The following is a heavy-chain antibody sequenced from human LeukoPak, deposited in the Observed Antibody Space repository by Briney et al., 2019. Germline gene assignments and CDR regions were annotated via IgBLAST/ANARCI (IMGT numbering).Heavy chain of an antibody. CDR1: GFTFSSYA. Sequence: PGGSLRLSCAASGFTFSSYAMTWVRQAPGKGLEWVSAVRGSDAGTSYADSVKGRFTISRDNSKNTLYLQMNSLRAEDTAVYYCAKNRGGTYYSGSDYWGQRTLVTVSS. J-gene: IGHJ4*02. V-gene: IGHV3-23*01. D-gene: IGHD2-21*02. CDR2: VRGSDAGT. CDR3: AKNRGGTYYSGSDY.